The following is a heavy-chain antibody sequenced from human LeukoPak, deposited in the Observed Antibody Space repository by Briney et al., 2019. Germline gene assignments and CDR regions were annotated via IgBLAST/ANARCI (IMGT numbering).Heavy chain of an antibody. CDR1: GYTFTGYY. J-gene: IGHJ4*02. Sequence: GASVKVSCKASGYTFTGYYMHWVRQAPGQGLEWMGWINPNSGGTNYAQKFQGRVTMTRDTSISTAYMELSRLRSDDTAIYYCACNPYSGSSRFDSWGQGTLVTVSS. CDR2: INPNSGGT. CDR3: ACNPYSGSSRFDS. D-gene: IGHD1-26*01. V-gene: IGHV1-2*02.